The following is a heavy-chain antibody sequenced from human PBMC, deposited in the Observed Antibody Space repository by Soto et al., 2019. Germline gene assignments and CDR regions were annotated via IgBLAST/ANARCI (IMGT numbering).Heavy chain of an antibody. CDR3: TRYCTNGVCSDFDY. CDR2: IGGGGSDT. J-gene: IGHJ4*02. D-gene: IGHD2-8*01. Sequence: GGSLRLSCAASGFTFSNYAMYWVRQAPGKGLEWVAVIGGGGSDTYYAASVKGRFTISRDDSKSIAYLQMNSLKTEDTAVYYCTRYCTNGVCSDFDYWGQGTLVTVSS. V-gene: IGHV3-49*04. CDR1: GFTFSNYA.